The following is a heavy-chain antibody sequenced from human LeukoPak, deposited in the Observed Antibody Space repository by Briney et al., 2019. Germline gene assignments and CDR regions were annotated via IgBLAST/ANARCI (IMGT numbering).Heavy chain of an antibody. V-gene: IGHV4-59*01. D-gene: IGHD3-3*01. CDR1: GGSISGYS. CDR3: ARVRGDFWSGYGAFDI. CDR2: IYYSGDT. Sequence: SETLSLTCTVSGGSISGYSWSWIRQSPGGGLEWIGYIYYSGDTAYNPSLRSRVTMSVDTSKNQLSLQLSSMTTADTAVYYCARVRGDFWSGYGAFDIWGQGTMVTVSS. J-gene: IGHJ3*02.